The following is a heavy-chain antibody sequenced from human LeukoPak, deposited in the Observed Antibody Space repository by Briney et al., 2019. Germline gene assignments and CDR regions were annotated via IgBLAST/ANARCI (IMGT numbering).Heavy chain of an antibody. CDR2: INSDGSST. D-gene: IGHD5-18*01. CDR1: GFTFSSYW. CDR3: ARDKDTAMVTYLDY. J-gene: IGHJ4*02. Sequence: PGGSLRLSCAASGFTFSSYWMHWVRQAPGKGLVWVSRINSDGSSTSYADSVKGRFTISRDNAKNSLYLQMNSLRAEDTAVYYCARDKDTAMVTYLDYWGQGTLVTVSS. V-gene: IGHV3-74*01.